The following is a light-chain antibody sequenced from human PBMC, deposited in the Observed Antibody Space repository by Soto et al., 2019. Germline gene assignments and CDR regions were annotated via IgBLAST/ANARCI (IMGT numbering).Light chain of an antibody. CDR3: QQYNFYSGT. CDR2: GAS. J-gene: IGKJ1*01. V-gene: IGKV3-20*01. Sequence: LSFCPLAVATLSCRASQSVSSSYLACYQQKPGQAPSLLIYGASSRATGIPDRFSGSGSGTDFTLTISSLQPDDFATYYCQQYNFYSGTFC. CDR1: QSVSSSY.